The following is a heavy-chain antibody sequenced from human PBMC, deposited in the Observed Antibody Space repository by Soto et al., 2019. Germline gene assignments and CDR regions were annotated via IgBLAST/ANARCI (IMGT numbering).Heavy chain of an antibody. V-gene: IGHV3-9*01. CDR3: IKTTGRTGWDHFDS. J-gene: IGHJ4*02. CDR1: XXXFDDYA. D-gene: IGHD3-10*01. CDR2: IHWNRGTT. Sequence: EVQLVESGGGLVQPVRSLRLSCAAXXXXFDDYAMHWVRQAPGKGLEWVSGIHWNRGTTGYADSVRGRFTISRDNAKKCLYLQMTSRRGDDTAHDLCIKTTGRTGWDHFDSWGQGTLVTFSS.